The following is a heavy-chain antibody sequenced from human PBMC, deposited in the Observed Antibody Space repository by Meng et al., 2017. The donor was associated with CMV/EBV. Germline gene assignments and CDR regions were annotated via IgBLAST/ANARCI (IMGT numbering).Heavy chain of an antibody. CDR3: ARGVAVAGYRGYWYYGMDV. V-gene: IGHV1-69*10. Sequence: SSNGISWERQAPGQGLEWMGGIIPILGIANYAQKFQGRVTITADKSTSTAYMELSSLRSEDTAVYYCARGVAVAGYRGYWYYGMDVWGQGTTVTVSS. D-gene: IGHD6-19*01. CDR2: IIPILGIA. J-gene: IGHJ6*02. CDR1: SSNG.